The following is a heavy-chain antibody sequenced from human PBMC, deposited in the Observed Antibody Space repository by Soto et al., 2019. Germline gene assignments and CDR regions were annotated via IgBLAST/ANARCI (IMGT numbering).Heavy chain of an antibody. J-gene: IGHJ4*02. Sequence: SETLSLTCAVSGVSVNSSTWWSWVRQPPGKGLERIAEFNHSGSVIYNPSLRSRVILASEWSKNQFSLTLTSVSAAGTAVYYCVSSSVANLGVVSIPCCFDWWGRGRMVAVSS. CDR1: GVSVNSSTW. CDR2: FNHSGSV. CDR3: VSSSVANLGVVSIPCCFDW. V-gene: IGHV4-4*02. D-gene: IGHD2-2*01.